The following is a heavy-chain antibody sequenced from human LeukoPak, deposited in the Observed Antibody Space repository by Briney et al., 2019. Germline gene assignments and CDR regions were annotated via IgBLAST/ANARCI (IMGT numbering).Heavy chain of an antibody. V-gene: IGHV1-46*01. CDR3: ARSGMWFSTND. Sequence: ASVKVSCKASGYTVTNYYMHWVRQDPGQGLEWMGMINPSISSRTYAQKFQGRVTVTSDTSTSTVYMEVSSLRSEDTAIYYCARSGMWFSTNDWGQGTLVTVSS. CDR1: GYTVTNYY. CDR2: INPSISSR. J-gene: IGHJ4*02. D-gene: IGHD2-21*01.